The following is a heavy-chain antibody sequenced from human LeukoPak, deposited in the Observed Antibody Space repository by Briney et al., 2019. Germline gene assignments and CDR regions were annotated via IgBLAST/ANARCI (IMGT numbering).Heavy chain of an antibody. D-gene: IGHD1-1*01. CDR3: ANWRKTTLGGGFDP. Sequence: SETLSLTCTVSVGSNRVGGYCWSWIRQYPGKGLEWIGYIYYSGSAYYNPSLKSRVTISVDMSKNQFSLKLSSVSAADTAVYFCANWRKTTLGGGFDPWGQGTLVTVSS. CDR1: VGSNRVGGYC. J-gene: IGHJ5*02. CDR2: IYYSGSA. V-gene: IGHV4-31*03.